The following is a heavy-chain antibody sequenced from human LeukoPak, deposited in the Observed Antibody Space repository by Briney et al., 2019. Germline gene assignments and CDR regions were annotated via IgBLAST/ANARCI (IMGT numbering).Heavy chain of an antibody. D-gene: IGHD2-2*01. Sequence: SVKVSCKASGGTFSSYAISWVRQAPRQGLEWMGGIIPIFGTANYAQKFQGRVTITADESTSTAYMELSSLRSEDTAVYYCASYPFLYCSSTSCQGGFYFDYWGQGTLVTVSS. CDR3: ASYPFLYCSSTSCQGGFYFDY. J-gene: IGHJ4*02. CDR1: GGTFSSYA. CDR2: IIPIFGTA. V-gene: IGHV1-69*13.